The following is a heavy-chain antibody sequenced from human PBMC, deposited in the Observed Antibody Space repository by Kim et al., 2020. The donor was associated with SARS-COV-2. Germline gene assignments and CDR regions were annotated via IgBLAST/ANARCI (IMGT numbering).Heavy chain of an antibody. CDR2: INHSGST. Sequence: SETLSLTCAVYGGSFSGYYWSWIRQPPGKGLEWIGEINHSGSTNYNPSLKSRVTISVDTSKNQFSLKLSSVTAADTAVYYCARVERSGYSYGYYNDYWGQGTLVTVSS. CDR1: GGSFSGYY. J-gene: IGHJ4*02. CDR3: ARVERSGYSYGYYNDY. V-gene: IGHV4-34*01. D-gene: IGHD5-18*01.